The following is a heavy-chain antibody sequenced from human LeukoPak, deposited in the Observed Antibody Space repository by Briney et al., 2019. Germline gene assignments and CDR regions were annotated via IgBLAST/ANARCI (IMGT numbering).Heavy chain of an antibody. D-gene: IGHD2-2*02. CDR2: IYTSGST. CDR3: ARDLYPPGPRNNWFDP. CDR1: GGSISSYY. V-gene: IGHV4-4*07. J-gene: IGHJ5*02. Sequence: PSETLSLTCTVSGGSISSYYWSWIRQPAGKGLEWIGRIYTSGSTNYNPSLKSRVTISVDTSKNQFSLKLSSVTAADTAVYYCARDLYPPGPRNNWFDPWGQGTLVTVSS.